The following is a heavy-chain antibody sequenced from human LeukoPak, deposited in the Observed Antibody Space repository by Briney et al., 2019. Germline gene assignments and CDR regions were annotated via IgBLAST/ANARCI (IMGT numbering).Heavy chain of an antibody. J-gene: IGHJ4*02. CDR3: AKDIYAAGTFERVLDY. D-gene: IGHD6-13*01. CDR1: GFTFSSYW. CDR2: INSDGSST. V-gene: IGHV3-74*01. Sequence: GGSLRLSCAASGFTFSSYWMHWVRQAPGKGLVWVSRINSDGSSTSYADSVKGRFTISRDNAKNSLYLQMNSLRAEDTALYYCAKDIYAAGTFERVLDYWGQGTLVTVSS.